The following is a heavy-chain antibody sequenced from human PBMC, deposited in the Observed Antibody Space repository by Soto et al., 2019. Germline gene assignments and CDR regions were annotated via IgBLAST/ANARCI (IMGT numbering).Heavy chain of an antibody. CDR3: ARLYSTRYNSDGLDV. CDR1: GGSVLSTNW. D-gene: IGHD6-13*01. CDR2: IYHSGST. V-gene: IGHV4-4*02. Sequence: QVQLQESGPGLVKPSGTLSLSCGVSGGSVLSTNWWTWVRQPPGKGLGWIGEIYHSGSTNYNPSLKGRVNISLDKSKNQFSLHLSPMTAADTAVYYCARLYSTRYNSDGLDVWGQGTPVTVS. J-gene: IGHJ6*02.